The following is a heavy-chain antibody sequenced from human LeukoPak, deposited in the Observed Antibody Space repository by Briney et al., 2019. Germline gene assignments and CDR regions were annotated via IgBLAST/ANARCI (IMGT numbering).Heavy chain of an antibody. J-gene: IGHJ4*02. CDR2: ISYDGSNK. Sequence: GGSLRLSCAASGFTFSSYAMYWVRQAPGKGLEWVAVISYDGSNKYYADSVKGRFTISRDNSKNTLYLQMNSLRAEDTAVYYCARSYSSSWPIDYWGQGTLVTVSS. CDR3: ARSYSSSWPIDY. CDR1: GFTFSSYA. V-gene: IGHV3-30*04. D-gene: IGHD6-13*01.